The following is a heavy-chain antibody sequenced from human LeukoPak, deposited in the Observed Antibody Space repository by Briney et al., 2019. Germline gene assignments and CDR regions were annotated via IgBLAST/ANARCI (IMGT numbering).Heavy chain of an antibody. D-gene: IGHD3-22*01. J-gene: IGHJ4*02. Sequence: GRSLPLSCAASGFTFSSYGMHWVRQAPGKGLEWVAVISYDGSNKYYADSVKGRFTISRDNSKNTLYLQMNSLRAEDTAVYYCAKDMDYYDSSGYYRLPNIDYWGQGTLVTVSS. CDR2: ISYDGSNK. V-gene: IGHV3-30*18. CDR1: GFTFSSYG. CDR3: AKDMDYYDSSGYYRLPNIDY.